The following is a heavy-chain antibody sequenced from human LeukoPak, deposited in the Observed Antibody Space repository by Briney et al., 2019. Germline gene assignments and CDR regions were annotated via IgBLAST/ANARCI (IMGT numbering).Heavy chain of an antibody. J-gene: IGHJ4*02. CDR2: IYRGGST. CDR1: GFTVGSNY. Sequence: GGSLRLSCAASGFTVGSNYMSWVRQAPGKGQEWVSIIYRGGSTNYADSVKGRFTISRDTSKNTLYLQMNSLRAEDTAVYYCARLSANSSAYFFDYWGQGTLVTVSS. CDR3: ARLSANSSAYFFDY. D-gene: IGHD3-22*01. V-gene: IGHV3-66*04.